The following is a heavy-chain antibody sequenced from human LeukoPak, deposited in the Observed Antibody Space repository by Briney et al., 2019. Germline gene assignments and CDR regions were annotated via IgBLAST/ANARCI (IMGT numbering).Heavy chain of an antibody. CDR3: ARGLRQQLVLMWWFDP. CDR2: INAGNGNT. D-gene: IGHD6-13*01. V-gene: IGHV1-3*01. Sequence: ASVNVSCKASGYTFTSYAMHWVRQAPGQRLEWMGWINAGNGNTKYSQKFQGRVTITRDTSASTAYMELSSLRSEDTAVYYCARGLRQQLVLMWWFDPWGQGTLVTVSS. J-gene: IGHJ5*02. CDR1: GYTFTSYA.